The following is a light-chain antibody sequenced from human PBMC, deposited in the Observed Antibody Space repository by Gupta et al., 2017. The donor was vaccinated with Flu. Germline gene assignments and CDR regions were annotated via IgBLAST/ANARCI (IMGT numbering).Light chain of an antibody. J-gene: IGKJ3*01. V-gene: IGKV4-1*01. CDR3: QQYYSTPFT. Sequence: VLYSSNNKNYLAWYQQKPGQPPKLLIYWASTRESGVPDRFSGSGSGTDFTLTISSLQAEDVAVYYCQQYYSTPFTFGPGTKVDIK. CDR1: VLYSSNNKNY. CDR2: WAS.